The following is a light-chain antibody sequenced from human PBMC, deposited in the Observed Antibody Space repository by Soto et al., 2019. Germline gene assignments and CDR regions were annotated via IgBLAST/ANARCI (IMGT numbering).Light chain of an antibody. V-gene: IGKV3-20*01. J-gene: IGKJ1*01. Sequence: IVMTQSPATLSVSPGEGATLSCRASQSVNTNLAWYQQIPGQAPRLLIYGASSRPTGIPDRFSGSGSGTDFTLTISRLEPEDFAVYYCQQYGSSPWTFGQGTKVDIK. CDR3: QQYGSSPWT. CDR1: QSVNTN. CDR2: GAS.